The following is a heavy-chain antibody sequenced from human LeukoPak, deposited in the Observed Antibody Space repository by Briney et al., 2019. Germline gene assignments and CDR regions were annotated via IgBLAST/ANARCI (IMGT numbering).Heavy chain of an antibody. Sequence: ASVKVSCKASGYTFTGYYMHWVRQAPGQGLEWVGWINPNSGGTNYAQKFQGWVTMTRDTSISTAYMELSRLRSDDTAVYYCARELSGYYFDYWGQGTLVTVSS. CDR3: ARELSGYYFDY. CDR2: INPNSGGT. J-gene: IGHJ4*02. V-gene: IGHV1-2*04. D-gene: IGHD3-22*01. CDR1: GYTFTGYY.